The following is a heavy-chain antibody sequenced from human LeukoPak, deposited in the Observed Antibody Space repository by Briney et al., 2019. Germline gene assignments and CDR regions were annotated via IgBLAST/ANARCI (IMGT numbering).Heavy chain of an antibody. V-gene: IGHV3-21*01. CDR2: ISSSRSYI. D-gene: IGHD6-13*01. CDR1: GFTFSTSA. J-gene: IGHJ4*02. CDR3: ARFIAAPYYFDY. Sequence: PGGSLRLSCAASGFTFSTSAMNWVRQAPGKGLEWVSFISSSRSYIYYADSVKGRFTISRDNAKNSLYLQMNSLRAEDTAVYYCARFIAAPYYFDYWGRGTLVTVSS.